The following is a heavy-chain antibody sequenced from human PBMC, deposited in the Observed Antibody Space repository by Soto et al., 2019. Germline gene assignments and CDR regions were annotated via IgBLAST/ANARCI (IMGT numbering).Heavy chain of an antibody. CDR1: GFTFSSYS. V-gene: IGHV3-21*01. D-gene: IGHD1-26*01. CDR2: ISSSSSYI. CDR3: ETSSGSPRSNFDY. Sequence: GGSLRLSCAASGFTFSSYSMNWVRQAPGKGLEWVSSISSSSSYIYYADSVKGRFTISRDNAKNSLYLQMNSLRAEDTAVYYCETSSGSPRSNFDYWGQGTRVTVSS. J-gene: IGHJ4*02.